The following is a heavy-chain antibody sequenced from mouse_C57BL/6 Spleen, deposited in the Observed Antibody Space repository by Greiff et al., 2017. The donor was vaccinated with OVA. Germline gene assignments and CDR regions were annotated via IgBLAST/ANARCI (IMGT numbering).Heavy chain of an antibody. V-gene: IGHV15-2*01. CDR2: ILPSIGRT. J-gene: IGHJ1*03. CDR1: DSEVFPIAY. CDR3: ARKGDGNPHWYFDV. Sequence: QVQLQQSGSELRSPGSSVKLSCKDFDSEVFPIAYMSWVRQKPGHGFEWIGGILPSIGRTIYGEKFEDKATLDADTLSNTAYLELNSLTSEDSAIYYCARKGDGNPHWYFDVWGTGTTVTVSS. D-gene: IGHD2-1*01.